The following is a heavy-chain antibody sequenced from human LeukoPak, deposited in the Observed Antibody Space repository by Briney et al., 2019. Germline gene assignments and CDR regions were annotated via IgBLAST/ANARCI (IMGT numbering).Heavy chain of an antibody. CDR2: ISAYNGNT. Sequence: GASVKVSCKASGYTFTSYDINWVRQATGQGLEWMGWISAYNGNTNYAQKLQGRVTMTTDTSTSTAYMELRSLRSDDTAVYYCARDLSREGGGSYLVYWGQGTLVTVSS. D-gene: IGHD1-26*01. J-gene: IGHJ4*02. V-gene: IGHV1-18*01. CDR1: GYTFTSYD. CDR3: ARDLSREGGGSYLVY.